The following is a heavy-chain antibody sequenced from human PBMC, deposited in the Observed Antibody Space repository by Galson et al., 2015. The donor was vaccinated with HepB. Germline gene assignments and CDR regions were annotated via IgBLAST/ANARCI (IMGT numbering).Heavy chain of an antibody. J-gene: IGHJ4*02. CDR3: ARGEHYYSSGSYYNDY. V-gene: IGHV3-74*01. CDR1: GFTFSNYW. CDR2: INSDGSRI. D-gene: IGHD3-10*01. Sequence: SLRLSCAASGFTFSNYWMHWVRQGPGKGLVWVSRINSDGSRISYADSVKGRFTISRDDAKNTLYVQMNSLRAEGTAVYYCARGEHYYSSGSYYNDYWGQGTLVTVSS.